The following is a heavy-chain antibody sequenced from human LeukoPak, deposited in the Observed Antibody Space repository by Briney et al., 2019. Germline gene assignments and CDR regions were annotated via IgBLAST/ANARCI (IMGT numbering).Heavy chain of an antibody. J-gene: IGHJ5*02. D-gene: IGHD3-3*01. Sequence: NPSETLSLTCTVSGGSIRSSYYYWGWIRQPPGKGLEWIGSIYDSGSTYYNPSLKSRVTISVDTSKNQFSLKLSSVTAADTAVYYCARHSYYGFWSGYRNWFDPWGQGTLVTVSS. CDR3: ARHSYYGFWSGYRNWFDP. V-gene: IGHV4-39*01. CDR1: GGSIRSSYYY. CDR2: IYDSGST.